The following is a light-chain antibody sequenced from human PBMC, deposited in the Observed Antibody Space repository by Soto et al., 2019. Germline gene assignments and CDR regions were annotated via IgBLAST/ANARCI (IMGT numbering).Light chain of an antibody. J-gene: IGKJ2*01. V-gene: IGKV3-20*01. Sequence: EIALTQSPGTLSLSPGERATLSCRASQSVSSNYLAWYQQKPGQTPRLLIYGASSRATGIPDRFSGSGSGTDFTLTISSLEPEDFAVYYCQQYGSSPYTFGQGTKLEIK. CDR1: QSVSSNY. CDR3: QQYGSSPYT. CDR2: GAS.